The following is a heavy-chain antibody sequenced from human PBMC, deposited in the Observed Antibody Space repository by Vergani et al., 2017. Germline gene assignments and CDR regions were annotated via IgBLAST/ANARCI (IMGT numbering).Heavy chain of an antibody. CDR1: GFTFSNAW. J-gene: IGHJ4*02. V-gene: IGHV3-15*01. D-gene: IGHD3-22*01. CDR2: IKSKTDGGTT. Sequence: EVQLVESGGGLVKPGGSLRLSCAASGFTFSNAWMSWVRQAPGKGLEWVGRIKSKTDGGTTDYAAPVKGRFTISRDDSKNTLYLQMNSRRAEDTAVYYCARADFYDSSPYYFDYWGQGTLVTVSS. CDR3: ARADFYDSSPYYFDY.